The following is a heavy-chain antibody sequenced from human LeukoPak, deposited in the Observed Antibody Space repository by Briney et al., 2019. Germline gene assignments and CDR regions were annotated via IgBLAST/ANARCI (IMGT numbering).Heavy chain of an antibody. V-gene: IGHV4-38-2*02. Sequence: SETLSLTCTVSGYSISSGYYWGWIRQPPGKGLEWIGNIYQTGSTYYNPSLKSRVTISLDTSKNQFSLKLSSVTAADTAVYYCARTWTPGGDAFDIWGQGTMVIVSS. CDR2: IYQTGST. CDR1: GYSISSGYY. CDR3: ARTWTPGGDAFDI. J-gene: IGHJ3*02. D-gene: IGHD3/OR15-3a*01.